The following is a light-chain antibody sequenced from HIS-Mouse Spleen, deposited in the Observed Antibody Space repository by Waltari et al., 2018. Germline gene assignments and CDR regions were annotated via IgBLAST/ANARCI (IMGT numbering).Light chain of an antibody. CDR1: ALPKKY. CDR2: EDS. V-gene: IGLV3-10*01. CDR3: YSTDSSGNHRV. J-gene: IGLJ2*01. Sequence: SYELTHPPSVSVSPGQTARITCSGHALPKKYSYWYQQKSGQAPVLVIYEDSKRPSGIPERFSGSSSGTMATLTISGAQVEDEADYYCYSTDSSGNHRVFGGGTKLTVL.